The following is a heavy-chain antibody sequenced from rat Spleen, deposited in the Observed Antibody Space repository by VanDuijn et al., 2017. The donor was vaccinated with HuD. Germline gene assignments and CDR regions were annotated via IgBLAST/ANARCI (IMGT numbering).Heavy chain of an antibody. Sequence: QVQLKESGPGLVQPSQTLSLTCTVSGFSLTNYGVTWVRQPPGKGLEWMGGIWGDGSTNYKSAFKSRLSIRRDTSKPQVFLKMNSLQTEDTAIYFCTRAGYGGYTAWGQGVMVTVSS. D-gene: IGHD1-11*01. CDR3: TRAGYGGYTA. V-gene: IGHV2-13*01. CDR1: GFSLTNYG. J-gene: IGHJ2*01. CDR2: IWGDGST.